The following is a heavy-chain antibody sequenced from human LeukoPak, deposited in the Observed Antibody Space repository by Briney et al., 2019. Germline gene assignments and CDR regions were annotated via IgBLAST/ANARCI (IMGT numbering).Heavy chain of an antibody. Sequence: SETLSLTCAVYGGSFSGYYWSWIRQPAGKGLEWIGEINHSGSTNYNPSLKSRVTISVDTSKNQFSLKLSSVTAADTAVYYCARTTIVVVPAVDFDYWGQGTLVTVSS. J-gene: IGHJ4*02. CDR3: ARTTIVVVPAVDFDY. CDR1: GGSFSGYY. V-gene: IGHV4-34*01. D-gene: IGHD2-2*01. CDR2: INHSGST.